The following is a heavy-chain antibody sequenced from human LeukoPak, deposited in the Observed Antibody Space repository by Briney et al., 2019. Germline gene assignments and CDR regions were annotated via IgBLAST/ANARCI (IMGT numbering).Heavy chain of an antibody. CDR3: AKDQYYYGSGSLPFDY. Sequence: PGASLRLLCAASGCILSSYHIGWGRHAPGDGMEWVSAIGGSGGSTDYADSVKGRFTISRDNSKNTLYLQMNSLRAEDTAVYYCAKDQYYYGSGSLPFDYWGQGTLVTVSS. J-gene: IGHJ4*02. V-gene: IGHV3-23*01. CDR2: IGGSGGST. CDR1: GCILSSYH. D-gene: IGHD3-10*01.